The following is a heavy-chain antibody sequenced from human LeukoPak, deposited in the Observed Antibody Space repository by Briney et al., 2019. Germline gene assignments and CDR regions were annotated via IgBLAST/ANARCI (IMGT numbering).Heavy chain of an antibody. J-gene: IGHJ4*02. D-gene: IGHD3-3*01. V-gene: IGHV4-4*08. CDR1: GGSISSYY. CDR3: AREEVYDFWSGYPSPH. CDR2: IYTSGST. Sequence: SETLSLTCTVSGGSISSYYWSWIRQPPGKGLEWIGYIYTSGSTNYNPSLKSRVTMSVDTSKNQFSLKLSSVTAADTAVYYCAREEVYDFWSGYPSPHWGQGTLVTVSS.